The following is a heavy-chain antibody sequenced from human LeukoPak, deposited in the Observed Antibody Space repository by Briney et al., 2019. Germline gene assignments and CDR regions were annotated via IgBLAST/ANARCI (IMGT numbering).Heavy chain of an antibody. Sequence: SGGTLRLSCAASGFTFDDFAMHWVRQAPGKGLEWVSGISWNSDNIAYADSVKGRFIISRDNAKKSLYLQMNSLGAEDTALYYCARALYGSGADFDYWGQGTLVTVSS. CDR2: ISWNSDNI. V-gene: IGHV3-9*01. CDR3: ARALYGSGADFDY. D-gene: IGHD3-10*01. CDR1: GFTFDDFA. J-gene: IGHJ4*02.